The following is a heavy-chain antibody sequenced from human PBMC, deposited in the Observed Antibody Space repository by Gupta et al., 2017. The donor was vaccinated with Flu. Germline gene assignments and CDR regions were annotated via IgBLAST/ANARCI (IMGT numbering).Heavy chain of an antibody. CDR1: PFIFSNYE. J-gene: IGHJ5*02. CDR3: ARGHWDL. Sequence: EVHIVESDGGLDQHDNDLRLSSAAPPFIFSNYEFSWVRLPPGKGLEWISFISKTGFTYYTDSVRGRFTISRDNAKNSVYLQMNSLRAEDSALYYCARGHWDLWGQGTLVTVSS. CDR2: ISKTGFT. V-gene: IGHV3-48*03.